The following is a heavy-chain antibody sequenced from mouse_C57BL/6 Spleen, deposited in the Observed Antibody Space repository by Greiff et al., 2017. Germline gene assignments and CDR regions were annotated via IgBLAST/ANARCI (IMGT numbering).Heavy chain of an antibody. V-gene: IGHV1-76*01. CDR1: GYTFTDYY. CDR2: IYPGSGNT. J-gene: IGHJ2*01. D-gene: IGHD1-3*01. CDR3: AYNWDY. Sequence: QVQLQQSGAELVRPGASVKLSCKASGYTFTDYYINWVKQRPGQGLEWIARIYPGSGNTYYNEKFKGKATLTAEKSSSTAYMQISSLTSEDSAVYFCAYNWDYWGQGTTLTVSS.